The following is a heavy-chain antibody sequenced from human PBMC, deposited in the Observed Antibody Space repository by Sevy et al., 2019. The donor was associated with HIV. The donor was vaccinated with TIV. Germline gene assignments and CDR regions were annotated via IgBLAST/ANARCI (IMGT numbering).Heavy chain of an antibody. Sequence: GGSPRLSCAASGFTFSSYGMHWVRQAPGKGLEWVAVISYDGSNKYYADSVKGRFTISRDNSKNTLYLQMNSLRAEDTAVYYCAKGIGAMEYYYDSSGYLFDYWGQGTLVTVSS. V-gene: IGHV3-30*18. CDR2: ISYDGSNK. CDR3: AKGIGAMEYYYDSSGYLFDY. D-gene: IGHD3-22*01. J-gene: IGHJ4*02. CDR1: GFTFSSYG.